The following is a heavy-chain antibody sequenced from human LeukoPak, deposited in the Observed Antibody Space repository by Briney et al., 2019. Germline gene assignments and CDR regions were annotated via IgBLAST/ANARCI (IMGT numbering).Heavy chain of an antibody. CDR1: GGSFSGYY. V-gene: IGHV4-34*01. D-gene: IGHD3-3*01. CDR3: ARGKIFGVVIPPYYYYYMDV. CDR2: INHSGST. Sequence: PSETLSLTCAVYGGSFSGYYWSWIRQPPGKGLEWIGEINHSGSTNYNPSLKSRVTISVDTSKNQFSLKLSSVTAADTAVYYCARGKIFGVVIPPYYYYYMDVWGKGTTVTVSS. J-gene: IGHJ6*03.